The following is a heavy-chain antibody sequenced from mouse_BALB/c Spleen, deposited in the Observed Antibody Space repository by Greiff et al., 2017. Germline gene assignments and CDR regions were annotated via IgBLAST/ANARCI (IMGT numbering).Heavy chain of an antibody. D-gene: IGHD2-4*01. Sequence: VKLMESGPGLVQPSQSLSITCTVSGFSFTSYGVHWVRQSPGKGLEWLGVIWSGGSTDYNAAFISRLSISKDNSKSQVFFKMNSLQANDTAIYYCARNYDYYYAMDHWGQGTSVTVSS. CDR1: GFSFTSYG. CDR2: IWSGGST. J-gene: IGHJ4*01. CDR3: ARNYDYYYAMDH. V-gene: IGHV2-2*02.